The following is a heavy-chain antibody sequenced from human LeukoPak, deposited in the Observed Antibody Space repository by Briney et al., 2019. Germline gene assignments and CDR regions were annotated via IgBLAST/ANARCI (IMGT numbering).Heavy chain of an antibody. J-gene: IGHJ6*02. CDR1: GGSITSYY. V-gene: IGHV4-59*08. CDR2: MYYSGST. Sequence: SETLSLTCTVSGGSITSYYWSWIRQPPGKGLEWIGYMYYSGSTNYNPSLKSRVTISVDTSKNQFSLKLSSVTAADTAVYYCARYTRGRNGMDVWAQGTTVTVSS. CDR3: ARYTRGRNGMDV. D-gene: IGHD1-26*01.